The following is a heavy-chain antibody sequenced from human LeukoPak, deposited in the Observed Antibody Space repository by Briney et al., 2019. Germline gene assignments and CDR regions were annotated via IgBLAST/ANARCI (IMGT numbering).Heavy chain of an antibody. D-gene: IGHD4-17*01. CDR1: GYTFTGYY. CDR3: AREVTVTRAEDWFDP. CDR2: INPNSGGT. V-gene: IGHV1-2*02. Sequence: GASVKVSCKAPGYTFTGYYMHWVRQAPGQGLEWMGWINPNSGGTNYAQKFQGRVTMTRDTSISTAYMELSRLRSDDTAVYYCAREVTVTRAEDWFDPWGQGTLVTVSS. J-gene: IGHJ5*02.